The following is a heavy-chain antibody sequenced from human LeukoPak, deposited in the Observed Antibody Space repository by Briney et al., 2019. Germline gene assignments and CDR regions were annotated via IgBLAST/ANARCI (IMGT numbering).Heavy chain of an antibody. CDR3: ARGPSAMWLDY. V-gene: IGHV4-61*02. CDR1: GGSISSGSYY. CDR2: IYTSGST. J-gene: IGHJ4*02. D-gene: IGHD2-21*01. Sequence: SQTLSLTCTVSGGSISSGSYYWSWIRQPAGKGLEWIGRIYTSGSTNYNPSLKSRVTISVDTSKNQFSLKLSSVTAADTAVYYCARGPSAMWLDYWGLGTLVTVSS.